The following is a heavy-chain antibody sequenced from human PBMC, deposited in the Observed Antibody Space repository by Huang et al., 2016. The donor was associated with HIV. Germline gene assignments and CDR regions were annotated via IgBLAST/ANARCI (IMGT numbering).Heavy chain of an antibody. Sequence: QVQLQESGPGLVKPSQTLSLTCTVSGDSIRSGGYYWTWIRQSPAKGLEWIGYIYYSGSSDYNPSLKSRVSISIDDFKNRVSLKLKSVTVADTAVYYCARAPATHSVFFYWGQGTLVTVSA. V-gene: IGHV4-30-4*08. CDR1: GDSIRSGGYY. CDR2: IYYSGSS. J-gene: IGHJ4*02. D-gene: IGHD3-3*01. CDR3: ARAPATHSVFFY.